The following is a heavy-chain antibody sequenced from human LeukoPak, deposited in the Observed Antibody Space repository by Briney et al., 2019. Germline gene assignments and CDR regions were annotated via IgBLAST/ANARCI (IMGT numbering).Heavy chain of an antibody. J-gene: IGHJ4*02. CDR2: IYYSGST. V-gene: IGHV4-59*01. Sequence: SETLSLTCTVSGGSISSYYWSWIRQPPGKGLEWIGYIYYSGSTNYNPSLKSRVTISVDTSKNQFSLKLSSVTAADTAVYYCARGTRFLEWLLRTQYYFDYWAREPWSPSPQ. CDR1: GGSISSYY. D-gene: IGHD3-3*01. CDR3: ARGTRFLEWLLRTQYYFDY.